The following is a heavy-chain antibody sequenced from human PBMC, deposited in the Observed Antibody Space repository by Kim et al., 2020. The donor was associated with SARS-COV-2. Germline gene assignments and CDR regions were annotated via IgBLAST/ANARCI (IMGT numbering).Heavy chain of an antibody. CDR3: ARVAAAGPYYYYYYMDV. Sequence: GGSLRLSCAASGFTFSSYGMHWVRQAPGKGLEWMAFIWFDGSNQNYTDPVKGRFAISRDNSKNTLYLQMNRLRAEHTAVYYCARVAAAGPYYYYYYMDVWGKGTTVTVSS. CDR1: GFTFSSYG. V-gene: IGHV3-33*01. J-gene: IGHJ6*03. CDR2: IWFDGSNQ. D-gene: IGHD6-13*01.